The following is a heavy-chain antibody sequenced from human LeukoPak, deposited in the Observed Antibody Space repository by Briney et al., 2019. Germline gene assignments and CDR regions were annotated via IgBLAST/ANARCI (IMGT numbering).Heavy chain of an antibody. CDR1: GYTFTSYD. CDR3: ARGSINYNSGGYYDNPPLDY. Sequence: ASVKVSCKASGYTFTSYDINWVRQATGQGLEWMGMINPSGGSTNYAQKFQGRVTVTRDTSTSTVYMELSSLRSEDTAVYYCARGSINYNSGGYYDNPPLDYWGQGTLVTVSS. J-gene: IGHJ4*02. D-gene: IGHD3-22*01. V-gene: IGHV1-46*01. CDR2: INPSGGST.